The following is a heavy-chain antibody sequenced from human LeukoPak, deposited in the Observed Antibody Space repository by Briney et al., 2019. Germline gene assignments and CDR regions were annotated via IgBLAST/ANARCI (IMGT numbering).Heavy chain of an antibody. J-gene: IGHJ3*02. Sequence: ASVKVSCKASGGTFSSYAISWVRQAPGQGLEWMGGIIPIFGTANYAQKLQGRVTITTDESTSTAYMELSSLRSEDTAVYYCDLGSGTAGPFDIWGQGTMVTVSS. D-gene: IGHD2-21*02. CDR3: DLGSGTAGPFDI. CDR1: GGTFSSYA. CDR2: IIPIFGTA. V-gene: IGHV1-69*05.